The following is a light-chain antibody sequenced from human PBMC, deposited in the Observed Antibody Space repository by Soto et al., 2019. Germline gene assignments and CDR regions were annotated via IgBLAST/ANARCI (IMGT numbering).Light chain of an antibody. V-gene: IGKV3-20*01. CDR2: GAS. J-gene: IGKJ1*01. CDR3: QQYGSSPQT. Sequence: EIVLTQSPVTLSLSPGERAALSCRASQSVSSSSLAWYQQKPGQAPRLLVYGASSRATGVPDRFSGSGSGTDFTLIISSLRPEDFALYFCQQYGSSPQTFGQGTKVESK. CDR1: QSVSSSS.